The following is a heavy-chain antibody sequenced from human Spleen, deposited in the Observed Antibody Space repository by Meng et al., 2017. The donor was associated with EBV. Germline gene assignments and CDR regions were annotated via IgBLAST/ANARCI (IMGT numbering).Heavy chain of an antibody. J-gene: IGHJ4*02. V-gene: IGHV4-4*02. Sequence: VPLQDPGPGVVKPSGTLCLPCAVSGDSISSSYWWNWVRQPPGKGLEWIGEVHHTGSTHYNPSLKSRITISVDTSKKQFSLKLSSVTAADTAVYYCSRSLGAAGPDYWGQGTLVTVSS. CDR2: VHHTGST. CDR3: SRSLGAAGPDY. CDR1: GDSISSSYW. D-gene: IGHD6-13*01.